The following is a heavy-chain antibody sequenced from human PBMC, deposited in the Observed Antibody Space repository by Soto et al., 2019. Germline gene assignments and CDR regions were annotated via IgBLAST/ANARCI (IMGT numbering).Heavy chain of an antibody. Sequence: EVQLVESGGGLVQPGGSLRLSCVVSGFTFSSYSRVWVRQAPGKGLEWVSYIIATGTTMQYADSVKGRFTVSRDNAHNSVFLQLNSLRDEDTAVYYCASDKDWAFDYWGQGTLVTVSS. CDR1: GFTFSSYS. CDR3: ASDKDWAFDY. V-gene: IGHV3-48*02. CDR2: IIATGTTM. D-gene: IGHD3-9*01. J-gene: IGHJ4*02.